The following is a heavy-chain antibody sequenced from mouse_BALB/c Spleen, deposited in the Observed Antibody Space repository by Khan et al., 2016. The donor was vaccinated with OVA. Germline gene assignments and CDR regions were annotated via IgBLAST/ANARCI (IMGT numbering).Heavy chain of an antibody. CDR2: INPSNGYN. D-gene: IGHD2-14*01. CDR1: GYTFTSYT. CDR3: VRDGAYHRNDGWFAY. Sequence: QVQLKESGAELARPGASVKMSCKASGYTFTSYTIHWIKKRPGKGLEWIGYINPSNGYNNYNQKFKDKATLTTDKSSTTAYLQLSSLTSDDSAVYNCVRDGAYHRNDGWFAYWGQGTLVTVSA. J-gene: IGHJ3*01. V-gene: IGHV1-4*01.